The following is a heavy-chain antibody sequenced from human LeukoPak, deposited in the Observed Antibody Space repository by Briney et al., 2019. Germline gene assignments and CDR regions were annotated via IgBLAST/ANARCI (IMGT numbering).Heavy chain of an antibody. CDR2: MSRNSGNT. D-gene: IGHD7-27*01. CDR1: GHTFTTYD. Sequence: ASVKVSCRASGHTFTTYDLNWVRQAPGQGLEWLGWMSRNSGNTGYAQKFQGRVTMTRDTSISTAYMELSSLRSEDTAVYYCARGPPNWGFDYWGQGTLVTVSS. V-gene: IGHV1-8*01. CDR3: ARGPPNWGFDY. J-gene: IGHJ4*02.